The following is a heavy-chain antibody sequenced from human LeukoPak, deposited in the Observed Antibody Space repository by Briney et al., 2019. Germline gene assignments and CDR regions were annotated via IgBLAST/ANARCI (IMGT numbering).Heavy chain of an antibody. Sequence: GGSLRLSCAASGFTFSSYWMSWVRQAPGKGLEWVATIKQDGSEKYYVDSVKGRFTISRDNAKNSLYVQMNSLRAEDTAVYYCARARTTDFWSGYYANYFDYWGQGTLVTVSS. CDR2: IKQDGSEK. V-gene: IGHV3-7*01. CDR3: ARARTTDFWSGYYANYFDY. CDR1: GFTFSSYW. D-gene: IGHD3-3*01. J-gene: IGHJ4*02.